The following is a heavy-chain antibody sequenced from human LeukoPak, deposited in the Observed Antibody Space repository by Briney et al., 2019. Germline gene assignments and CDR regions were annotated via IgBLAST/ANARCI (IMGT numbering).Heavy chain of an antibody. J-gene: IGHJ4*02. CDR1: GYTFTSYD. Sequence: ASVKVSCKASGYTFTSYDINWVRQATGQGLEWMGWMNPNSGNTGYAQKFQGRVTMTRNTSISTAYMELSSLRSEDTAVYYCARGEGREYYDSSGSENDYWGQGTLVTVSS. CDR3: ARGEGREYYDSSGSENDY. D-gene: IGHD3-22*01. CDR2: MNPNSGNT. V-gene: IGHV1-8*01.